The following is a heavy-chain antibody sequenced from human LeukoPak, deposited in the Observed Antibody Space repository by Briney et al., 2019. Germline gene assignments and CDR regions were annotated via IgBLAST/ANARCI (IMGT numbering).Heavy chain of an antibody. CDR2: VYSGGST. CDR3: AKEFIAVAGVDY. J-gene: IGHJ4*02. V-gene: IGHV3-23*03. CDR1: GFTFITYA. Sequence: GGSLRLSCVASGFTFITYAMSWVRQAPGKGLEWVSVVYSGGSTYYADSVKGRFTISRDNSKNTLYLQMNSLRAEDTAVYYCAKEFIAVAGVDYWGQGTLVTVSS. D-gene: IGHD6-19*01.